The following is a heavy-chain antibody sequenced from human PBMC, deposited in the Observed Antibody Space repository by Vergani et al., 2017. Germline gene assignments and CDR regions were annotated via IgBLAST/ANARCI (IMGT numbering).Heavy chain of an antibody. CDR1: GFTFSSYA. CDR2: ISGSGGIK. Sequence: EVQLLESGGGLVQPGGSLRLSCAASGFTFSSYAMSWVRQAPGKGLEWVSAISGSGGIKYYAASVKGRFTISRDNVKDSLYLQMNSLSAEDTAVYYCARGDIIIVRAAELLDYWGQGTLVTVSS. D-gene: IGHD2/OR15-2a*01. J-gene: IGHJ4*02. V-gene: IGHV3-23*01. CDR3: ARGDIIIVRAAELLDY.